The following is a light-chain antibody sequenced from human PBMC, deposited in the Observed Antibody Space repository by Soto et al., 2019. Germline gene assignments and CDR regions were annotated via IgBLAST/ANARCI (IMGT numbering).Light chain of an antibody. J-gene: IGKJ1*01. CDR2: GAS. CDR3: QEFHNWPRT. V-gene: IGKV3-15*01. Sequence: EIVMTQTHATLSLSLGERATLSCRASQSMGSNVAWYQQKPGQAPRLLIYGASTRAAGIPARFSGSGSGTEFTLTITSLQSEDFAVYYCQEFHNWPRTFGQGTKVDIK. CDR1: QSMGSN.